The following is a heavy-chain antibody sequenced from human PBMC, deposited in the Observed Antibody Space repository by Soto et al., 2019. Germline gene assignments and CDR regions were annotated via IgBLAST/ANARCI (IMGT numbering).Heavy chain of an antibody. V-gene: IGHV3-30*18. Sequence: LRLSCAASGSTFNIYGMHWVRQAPDKGLEWVTLISYDGSNQYYADSVKGRFTISRDNSKNTLFLQMNSLRADDTAVYYCAKDQASGQGSFDSWGQGTLVTVSS. CDR1: GSTFNIYG. CDR3: AKDQASGQGSFDS. J-gene: IGHJ4*02. CDR2: ISYDGSNQ.